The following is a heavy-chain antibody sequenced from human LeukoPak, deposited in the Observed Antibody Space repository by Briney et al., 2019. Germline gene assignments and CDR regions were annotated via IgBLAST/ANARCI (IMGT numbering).Heavy chain of an antibody. CDR3: AFSSSSWYVDAFYI. J-gene: IGHJ3*02. Sequence: AGGSLRLSCAASGFTFSSYAMSWVRQAPGKGLEWVSAISGSGGSTDYADSVKGRFTISRDNSKNPLYLQMNSLRAEDTAVYYCAFSSSSWYVDAFYIWGQGTMVTVSS. V-gene: IGHV3-23*01. CDR2: ISGSGGST. CDR1: GFTFSSYA. D-gene: IGHD6-13*01.